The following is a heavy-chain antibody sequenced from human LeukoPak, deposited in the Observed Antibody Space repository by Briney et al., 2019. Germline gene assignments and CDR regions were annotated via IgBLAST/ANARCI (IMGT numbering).Heavy chain of an antibody. Sequence: PSQTLSLTCTVSGVSISSDSYYWSWIRQPAGKGLEWIGRFYTSGSTNYNPSLKSRVTISVDTSKNQFSLKLSSVTAADTAVYYCARDSGPWGVFDPWGQGTLVTVSS. V-gene: IGHV4-61*02. CDR3: ARDSGPWGVFDP. CDR2: FYTSGST. D-gene: IGHD3-10*01. J-gene: IGHJ5*02. CDR1: GVSISSDSYY.